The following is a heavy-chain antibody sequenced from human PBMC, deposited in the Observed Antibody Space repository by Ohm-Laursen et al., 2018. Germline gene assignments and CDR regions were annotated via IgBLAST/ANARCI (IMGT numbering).Heavy chain of an antibody. D-gene: IGHD6-13*01. CDR1: GFTFSRHW. Sequence: SLRLSCTASGFTFSRHWMTWVRQGPGKGLESLANINQGGSEEYYADSVKGRFTISRDNAKNSLYLQMNSLRAEDTAVYYCARGQQLVPSNFDYWGQGTLVTVSS. V-gene: IGHV3-7*01. CDR3: ARGQQLVPSNFDY. CDR2: INQGGSEE. J-gene: IGHJ4*02.